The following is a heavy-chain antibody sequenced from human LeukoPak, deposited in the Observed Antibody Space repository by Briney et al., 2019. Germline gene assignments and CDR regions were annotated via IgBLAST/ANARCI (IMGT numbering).Heavy chain of an antibody. CDR1: GFTVSSNY. CDR3: ARGIYYYDSNGYHPFDY. Sequence: GGSLRLSYAASGFTVSSNYMSWVRRAPGKGLEWVSVIYSDASTYYADSVKCRFTISRDNSKKTLYLQMNSLRAEDTAVYYCARGIYYYDSNGYHPFDYWGQGTLVTVSS. CDR2: IYSDAST. V-gene: IGHV3-66*02. J-gene: IGHJ4*02. D-gene: IGHD3-22*01.